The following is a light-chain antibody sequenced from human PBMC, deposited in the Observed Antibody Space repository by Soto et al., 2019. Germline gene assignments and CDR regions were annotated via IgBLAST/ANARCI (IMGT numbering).Light chain of an antibody. CDR3: SSFTPTNTWV. CDR1: SSDVGSGNF. J-gene: IGLJ3*02. Sequence: QSALTQPASASGSPGQSITISCTGTSSDVGSGNFVSWFQQHPGKAPKLMIYEVTNRPSGVSYRFSGSKSGNTASLTISGLQAEDEADYYCSSFTPTNTWVFGGGTKLTVL. CDR2: EVT. V-gene: IGLV2-14*01.